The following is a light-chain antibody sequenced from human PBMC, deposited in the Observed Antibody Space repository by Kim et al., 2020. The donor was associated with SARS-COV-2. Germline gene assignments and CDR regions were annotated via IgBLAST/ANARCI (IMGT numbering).Light chain of an antibody. CDR2: GAS. V-gene: IGKV3-15*01. CDR1: QSISTN. CDR3: QQYNNWPQT. J-gene: IGKJ1*01. Sequence: VSPGERAPRTCRASQSISTNLAWYQQKPGQAPRLLIYGASTRATGIPARFSGSGSGTEFTLSISSLRSEDFAVYYCQQYNNWPQTFGQGTKVDIK.